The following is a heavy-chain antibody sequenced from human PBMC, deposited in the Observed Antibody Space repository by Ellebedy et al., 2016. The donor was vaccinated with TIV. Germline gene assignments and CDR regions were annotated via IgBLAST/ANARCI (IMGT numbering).Heavy chain of an antibody. CDR3: ASLIWGAGFDY. CDR2: IKKDGSEI. J-gene: IGHJ4*02. V-gene: IGHV3-7*01. Sequence: GESLKISCAASGFSFSTYWMSWVRQAPGKGLEWVANIKKDGSEIYYLDSVKGRFIISRDNAENSLYLQMYSLRVEDTALYYCASLIWGAGFDYWGQGTLVTVSS. D-gene: IGHD3-16*01. CDR1: GFSFSTYW.